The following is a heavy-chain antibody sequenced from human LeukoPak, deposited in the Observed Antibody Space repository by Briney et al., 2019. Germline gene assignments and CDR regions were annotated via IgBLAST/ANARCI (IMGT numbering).Heavy chain of an antibody. CDR2: IYYSGST. V-gene: IGHV4-59*12. Sequence: PSETLSLTCTVSDGSISSYFWSWIRQPPGKGLEWIGYIYYSGSTNYNPSLKSRVTISVDTSKNQFSLKLSSVTAADTAVYYCARDGRSYDILTGYSGGLHYWGQGTLVTVSS. D-gene: IGHD3-9*01. CDR1: DGSISSYF. CDR3: ARDGRSYDILTGYSGGLHY. J-gene: IGHJ4*02.